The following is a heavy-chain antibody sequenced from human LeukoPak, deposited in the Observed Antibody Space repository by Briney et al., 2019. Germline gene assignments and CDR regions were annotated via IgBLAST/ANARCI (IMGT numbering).Heavy chain of an antibody. V-gene: IGHV5-51*01. D-gene: IGHD1-20*01. CDR3: ARVENNWNDAEAFDY. CDR2: IYPGDSDT. J-gene: IGHJ4*02. Sequence: GESLKISCKGSGYSFTSYWIGWVRQMPGKGLEWMGIIYPGDSDTRYSTTFQGQVTISADKSISTAYLQWSSLKASDTAMYYCARVENNWNDAEAFDYWGQGTLVTVSS. CDR1: GYSFTSYW.